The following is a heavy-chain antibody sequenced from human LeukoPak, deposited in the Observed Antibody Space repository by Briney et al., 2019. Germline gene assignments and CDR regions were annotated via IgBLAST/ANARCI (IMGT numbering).Heavy chain of an antibody. CDR3: ARGARVSGSPLVNYFDY. Sequence: ASVKVSCKASGGTFSSYAISWVRQAPGQGLEWMGRIIPIFGIANYAQKFQGRVTITADKSTRTAYMERSSLRSEDTAVYYCARGARVSGSPLVNYFDYWGQGTPVTVSS. J-gene: IGHJ4*02. CDR1: GGTFSSYA. V-gene: IGHV1-69*04. CDR2: IIPIFGIA. D-gene: IGHD1-26*01.